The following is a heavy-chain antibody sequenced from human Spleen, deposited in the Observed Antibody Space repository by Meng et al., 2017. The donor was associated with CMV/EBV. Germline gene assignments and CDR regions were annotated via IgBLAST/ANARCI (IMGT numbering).Heavy chain of an antibody. CDR1: GFTFSSYA. V-gene: IGHV3-23*01. J-gene: IGHJ6*02. CDR2: ISRSGGST. CDR3: AKNYNYYYYTMDV. Sequence: GESLKISCAASGFTFSSYAMTWVRQAPGKGLEWVSAISRSGGSTYYADSVKGRFTLSRDNSKNTLYLQMSSLRAEDTAVYYCAKNYNYYYYTMDVWGQGTTVTVSS. D-gene: IGHD3-10*01.